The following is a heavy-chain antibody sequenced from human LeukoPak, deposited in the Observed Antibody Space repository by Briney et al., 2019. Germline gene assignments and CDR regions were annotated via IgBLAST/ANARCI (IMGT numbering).Heavy chain of an antibody. D-gene: IGHD2-21*01. Sequence: PSQTLSLTCTVSGGSITNLDYYWTWIRQPAGKRLEWIGRIYTSGGTNYNPSLKSRVTMSVDRSKNQISLNLASLTAGDTALYYCAGRGSNSGTFDIWGPGTFVTVSS. CDR3: AGRGSNSGTFDI. CDR1: GGSITNLDYY. V-gene: IGHV4-61*02. J-gene: IGHJ3*02. CDR2: IYTSGGT.